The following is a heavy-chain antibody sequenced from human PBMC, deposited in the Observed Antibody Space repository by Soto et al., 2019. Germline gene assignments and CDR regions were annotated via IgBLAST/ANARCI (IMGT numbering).Heavy chain of an antibody. D-gene: IGHD3-3*01. CDR2: ISYDGSNK. V-gene: IGHV3-30*18. CDR3: AKQGSLRFLEWLLRGSYFDY. Sequence: GGSLRLSCAASGFTFSSYGMHWVRQAPGKGLEWVAVISYDGSNKYYADSVKGRFTISRDNSKNTLYLQMNSLRAEDTAVYYCAKQGSLRFLEWLLRGSYFDYWGQGTLVTVSS. CDR1: GFTFSSYG. J-gene: IGHJ4*02.